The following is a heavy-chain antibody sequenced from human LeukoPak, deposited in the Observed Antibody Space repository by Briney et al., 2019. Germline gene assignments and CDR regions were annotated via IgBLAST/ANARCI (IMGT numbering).Heavy chain of an antibody. CDR1: GGSITRYY. Sequence: PSETLSPTCTVSGGSITRYYWSWVRQPPGKGLEWIGYIFYSGSTNYNPSPKSRVTISVVTSKNQFSLKLSSVTAADTAVYYCARHGSISSGALVWGQGTLVTVSS. D-gene: IGHD3-22*01. CDR3: ARHGSISSGALV. CDR2: IFYSGST. V-gene: IGHV4-59*08. J-gene: IGHJ4*02.